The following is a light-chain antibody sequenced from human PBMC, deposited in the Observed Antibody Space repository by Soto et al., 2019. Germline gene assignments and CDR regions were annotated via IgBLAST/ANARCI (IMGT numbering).Light chain of an antibody. J-gene: IGKJ2*01. V-gene: IGKV3-20*01. CDR3: QQYGSSPNT. CDR1: QSVSSSY. Sequence: EIVLTQSPGTLSLSPGERATLSCRASQSVSSSYLAWYQQKPGQAPGLLIYGASSRATGIPERFSGSGSGTDFTLTISRLEPEDFAVYYCQQYGSSPNTFGQGNKLEIK. CDR2: GAS.